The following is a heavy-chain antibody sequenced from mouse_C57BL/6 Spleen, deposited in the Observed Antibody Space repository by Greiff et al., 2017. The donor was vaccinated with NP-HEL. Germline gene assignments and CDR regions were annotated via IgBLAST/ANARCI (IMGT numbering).Heavy chain of an antibody. J-gene: IGHJ4*01. CDR2: IHPNSGST. Sequence: QVQLQQSGAELVKPGASVKLSCKASGYTFTSYWMHWVKQRPGQGLEWIGMIHPNSGSTNYNEKFKSKATLTVDKSSSTAYMQLSSLTSEDSAVYYCARGGITARDYAMDYWGQGTSVTVSS. CDR3: ARGGITARDYAMDY. V-gene: IGHV1-64*01. D-gene: IGHD2-4*01. CDR1: GYTFTSYW.